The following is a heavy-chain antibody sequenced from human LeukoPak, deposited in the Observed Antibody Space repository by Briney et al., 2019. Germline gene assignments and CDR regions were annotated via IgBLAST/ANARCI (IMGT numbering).Heavy chain of an antibody. V-gene: IGHV1-18*01. J-gene: IGHJ4*02. CDR2: ISTYDNNI. Sequence: ASVKVSCKASGYTFTTYGLSWVRQAPGQGLEWLGWISTYDNNIKYAQSLQGRLTLTIDTSTSTAYMELSSLRSEDTAVYYCARGRSRDYVWGSYRPFDYWGQGTLVTVSS. D-gene: IGHD3-16*02. CDR3: ARGRSRDYVWGSYRPFDY. CDR1: GYTFTTYG.